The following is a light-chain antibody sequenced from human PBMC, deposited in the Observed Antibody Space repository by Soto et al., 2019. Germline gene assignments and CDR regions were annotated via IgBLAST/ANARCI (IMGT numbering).Light chain of an antibody. V-gene: IGKV3-20*01. CDR3: QQYGNSPWT. Sequence: VLPQYPDTLSVSQGDSVTLSCRVSQSVSSNYLAWHQQKPGQAPMLLIYGETSRATGIPNRLSGSGSGTDLILTISRLEPEDFAAYYCQQYGNSPWTFGQGTKVDIK. CDR1: QSVSSNY. J-gene: IGKJ1*01. CDR2: GET.